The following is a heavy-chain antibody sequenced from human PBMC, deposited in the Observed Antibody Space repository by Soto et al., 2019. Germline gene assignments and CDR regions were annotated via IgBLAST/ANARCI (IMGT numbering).Heavy chain of an antibody. CDR1: GFTFDDNA. D-gene: IGHD2-21*01. CDR3: ARDMSFIPAGGGGIDD. V-gene: IGHV3-9*01. J-gene: IGHJ4*02. CDR2: ISWNSGTI. Sequence: EVQLVESGGGLVQPGRSLRLSCAASGFTFDDNAMHWVRQSPGKGLEWVSGISWNSGTIAYADSVKGRFTISRDNAKNPRYRQINGLRAEDPARYFGARDMSFIPAGGGGIDDWGQGTLVTVSS.